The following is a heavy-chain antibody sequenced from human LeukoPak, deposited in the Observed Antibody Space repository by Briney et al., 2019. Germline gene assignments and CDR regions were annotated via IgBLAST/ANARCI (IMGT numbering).Heavy chain of an antibody. J-gene: IGHJ4*02. D-gene: IGHD5-18*01. V-gene: IGHV3-23*01. CDR3: ARDPRIQGYDYGTVLAH. CDR2: ISISGGST. CDR1: DSTLTTSG. Sequence: GGSLRLSGAALDSTLTTSGMSWCGQAPGKGLEWLSAISISGGSTYYADSVKGRFTISRDNSKNTLYLQMNSLRAEDTAVYYCARDPRIQGYDYGTVLAHWGQGTLVTVTS.